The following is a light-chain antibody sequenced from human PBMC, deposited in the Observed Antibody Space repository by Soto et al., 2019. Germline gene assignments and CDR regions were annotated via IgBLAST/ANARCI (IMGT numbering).Light chain of an antibody. CDR3: VQSYVTRPT. CDR2: AAS. Sequence: DIQMPQSPSSLSASVGARVTITCRASQSISNYLHWYQQRPGEAPRLLIYAASSLQSGGPSRFSGSGSGTDFTLTIHSPQPEYFATYYCVQSYVTRPTFGRRTKVIVK. J-gene: IGKJ1*01. CDR1: QSISNY. V-gene: IGKV1-39*01.